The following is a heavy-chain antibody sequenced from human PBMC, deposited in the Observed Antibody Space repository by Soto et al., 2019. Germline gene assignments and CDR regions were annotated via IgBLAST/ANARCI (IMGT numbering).Heavy chain of an antibody. J-gene: IGHJ4*02. V-gene: IGHV4-39*01. D-gene: IGHD3-10*01. Sequence: KSSETLSLTCSVSGGSISSSSYYWGWIRQPPGKGLEWIGSIYYSGSTYYNPSLKSRVTISVDTSKNQFFLKLSSVTAADTAVYYCARIIMVRGVSKDYYFDFWGQGTLVTVSS. CDR3: ARIIMVRGVSKDYYFDF. CDR1: GGSISSSSYY. CDR2: IYYSGST.